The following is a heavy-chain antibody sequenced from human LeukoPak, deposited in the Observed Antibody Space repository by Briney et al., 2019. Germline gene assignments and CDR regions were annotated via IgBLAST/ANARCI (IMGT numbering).Heavy chain of an antibody. CDR1: GYTFTSYG. D-gene: IGHD3-10*01. J-gene: IGHJ4*02. CDR3: AREGYYGSGSYYNRSPFDY. Sequence: ASVKVSCKASGYTFTSYGISWVRQAPEQGLEWMGWISAYNGNTNYAQKLQGRVTMTTDTSTSTAYMELRSLRSDDTAVYYRAREGYYGSGSYYNRSPFDYWGQGTLVTVSS. CDR2: ISAYNGNT. V-gene: IGHV1-18*04.